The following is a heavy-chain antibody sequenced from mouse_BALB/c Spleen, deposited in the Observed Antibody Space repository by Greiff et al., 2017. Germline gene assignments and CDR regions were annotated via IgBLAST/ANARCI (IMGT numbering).Heavy chain of an antibody. CDR3: ARSTYGYDYAMDY. J-gene: IGHJ4*01. V-gene: IGHV5-17*02. CDR1: GFTFSSFG. Sequence: EVKLQESGGGLVQPGGSRKLSCAASGFTFSSFGMHWVRQAPEKGLEWVAYISSGSSTIYYADTVKGRFTISRDNPKNTLFLQMTSLRSEDTAMYYCARSTYGYDYAMDYWGQGTSVTVSS. CDR2: ISSGSSTI. D-gene: IGHD2-2*01.